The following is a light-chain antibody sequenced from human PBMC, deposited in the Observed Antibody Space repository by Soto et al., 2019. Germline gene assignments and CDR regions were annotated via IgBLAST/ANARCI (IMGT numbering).Light chain of an antibody. Sequence: SVLTQPRSVSGSPGQSVTISCTGTSSDVGGYNYVSWYQHHPGKAPKLMIYDVSKRPSGVPDRFSGSRSGNTASLTISGLQAEEEADYYCCSYSDSHSWVFGGGTKLTVL. V-gene: IGLV2-11*01. CDR3: CSYSDSHSWV. J-gene: IGLJ3*02. CDR1: SSDVGGYNY. CDR2: DVS.